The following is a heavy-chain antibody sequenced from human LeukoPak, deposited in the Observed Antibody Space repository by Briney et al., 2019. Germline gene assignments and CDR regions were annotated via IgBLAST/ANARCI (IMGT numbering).Heavy chain of an antibody. Sequence: GGSLRLSCAASGFTFSSYVMNWVRQAPGKGLEWVSYISSSGSTIYYADSVKGRFTISRDNAKNSLYLQMNSLRAEDTAVYYCARAIAKYFQHWGQGTLVTVSS. CDR3: ARAIAKYFQH. CDR2: ISSSGSTI. J-gene: IGHJ1*01. V-gene: IGHV3-48*03. CDR1: GFTFSSYV.